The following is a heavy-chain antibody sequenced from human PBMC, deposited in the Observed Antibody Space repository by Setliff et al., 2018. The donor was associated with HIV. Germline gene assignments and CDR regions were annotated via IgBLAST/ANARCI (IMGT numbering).Heavy chain of an antibody. J-gene: IGHJ6*03. CDR3: ARLPYSSGYGFYYYYYYMDV. V-gene: IGHV4-38-2*01. D-gene: IGHD6-19*01. CDR2: IYHSEST. Sequence: SSETLSLTCAVSGYSISSGYYWGWIRQPPGKGLEWIGSIYHSESTYYNPSLKSRVTISVDTSKNQFSLKLSSVTAADTAVYYCARLPYSSGYGFYYYYYYMDVWVKGTTVTVSS. CDR1: GYSISSGYY.